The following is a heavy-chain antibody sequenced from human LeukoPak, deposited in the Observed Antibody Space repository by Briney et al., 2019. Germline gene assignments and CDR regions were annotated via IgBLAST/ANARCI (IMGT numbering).Heavy chain of an antibody. Sequence: GASVKVSCKASGYTFTGYYMHWVRQATGQGLEWMGWMNPNSGNTGYAQKFQGRVTMTRNTSISTAYMELSSLRSEDTAVYYCARGAKYYDILTGYYTFDYWGQGTLVTVSS. CDR1: GYTFTGYY. D-gene: IGHD3-9*01. J-gene: IGHJ4*02. CDR2: MNPNSGNT. CDR3: ARGAKYYDILTGYYTFDY. V-gene: IGHV1-8*02.